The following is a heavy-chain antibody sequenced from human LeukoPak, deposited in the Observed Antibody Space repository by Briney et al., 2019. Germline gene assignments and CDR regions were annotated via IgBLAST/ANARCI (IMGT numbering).Heavy chain of an antibody. CDR2: INPNTGGT. Sequence: GASVKVSCKASGYTFTGYYMHWVRQAPGQGLESMGRINPNTGGTNYAQKFQRRITMTRDTSISTASMELSRLRSDDTAVYYCARDMIPLLMVYAQHNWFDPWGQGTLVTVSS. CDR1: GYTFTGYY. J-gene: IGHJ5*02. CDR3: ARDMIPLLMVYAQHNWFDP. V-gene: IGHV1-2*06. D-gene: IGHD2-8*01.